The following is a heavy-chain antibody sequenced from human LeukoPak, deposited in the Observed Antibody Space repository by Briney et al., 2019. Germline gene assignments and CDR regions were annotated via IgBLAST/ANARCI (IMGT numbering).Heavy chain of an antibody. D-gene: IGHD2-2*02. J-gene: IGHJ4*02. CDR2: INHNGGT. CDR1: GGSFSGYF. V-gene: IGHV4-34*01. Sequence: PSETLSLTCAVYGGSFSGYFWSWIRQPPGKGLEWIGDINHNGGTNYNPSLKSRVTISVDTSKNQFSLRLSSVTAADTAVYYCARKRGYCSSTSCYRQWLRSGGFDYWGQGTLVTVSS. CDR3: ARKRGYCSSTSCYRQWLRSGGFDY.